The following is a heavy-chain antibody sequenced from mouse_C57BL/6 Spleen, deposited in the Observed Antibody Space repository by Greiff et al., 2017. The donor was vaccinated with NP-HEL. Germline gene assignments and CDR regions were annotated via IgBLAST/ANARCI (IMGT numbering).Heavy chain of an antibody. CDR3: AKYIYASSTYCDY. J-gene: IGHJ2*01. Sequence: EVKLVESGGGLVQPGGSLSLSCAASGFTFTDYYMSWVRQPPGKALEWLGFIRNKANGYTTEYSASVKGRFTISRDNSQSILSLQMNALRAEDSATYIGAKYIYASSTYCDYWGKGTTLTVSS. CDR1: GFTFTDYY. D-gene: IGHD1-1*01. V-gene: IGHV7-3*01. CDR2: IRNKANGYTT.